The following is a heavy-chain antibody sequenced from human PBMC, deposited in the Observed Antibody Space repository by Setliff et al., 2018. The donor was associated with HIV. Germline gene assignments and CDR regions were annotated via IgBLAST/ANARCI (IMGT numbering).Heavy chain of an antibody. CDR2: FHYSGST. V-gene: IGHV4-39*07. CDR1: GASVNSGSYY. Sequence: SETLSLTCIVSGASVNSGSYYWGWIRQPPGKGLEWIGSFHYSGSTSYNPSLRSRVTISVDTSSKQFFLKLTSVTAADTAVYYCARGTLYYYGSGKGSGWFDPWGQGTLVTVSS. J-gene: IGHJ5*02. CDR3: ARGTLYYYGSGKGSGWFDP. D-gene: IGHD3-10*01.